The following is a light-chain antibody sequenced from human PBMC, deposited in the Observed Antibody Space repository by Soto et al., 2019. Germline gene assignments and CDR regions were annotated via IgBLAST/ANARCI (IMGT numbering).Light chain of an antibody. CDR2: SNN. V-gene: IGLV1-44*01. CDR1: SSNIGSNT. CDR3: QSSENGLSESV. J-gene: IGLJ1*01. Sequence: QSVLTQPPSASGTPGQRVTISCSGSSSNIGSNTVNWYQQLPGTAPKLLIYSNNQRPSGVPDRFSGSKSGTSASLAISGLQAEDEGDYYCQSSENGLSESVFGTGTKVTVL.